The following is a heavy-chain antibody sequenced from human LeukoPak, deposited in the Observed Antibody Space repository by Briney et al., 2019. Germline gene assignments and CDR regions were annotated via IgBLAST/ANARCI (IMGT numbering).Heavy chain of an antibody. Sequence: GGSLRLSCAGSGFTFSDYYMSWIRQAPGKGVEWVSYVSSSGSTIYYADSVKGRFTISRDNAKNSLYLQMNSLRAEDTAVYYYARDRVDIVASPFDYWGQGTLVTVSS. CDR1: GFTFSDYY. V-gene: IGHV3-11*04. D-gene: IGHD5-12*01. CDR3: ARDRVDIVASPFDY. CDR2: VSSSGSTI. J-gene: IGHJ4*02.